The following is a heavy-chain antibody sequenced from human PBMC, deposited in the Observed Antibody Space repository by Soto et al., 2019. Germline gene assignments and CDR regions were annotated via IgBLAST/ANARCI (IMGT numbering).Heavy chain of an antibody. J-gene: IGHJ6*03. D-gene: IGHD6-13*01. Sequence: ASVKVSCKASGGTFSSYTISWVRQAPGQGLEWMGRIIPILGIANYAQKFQGRVTITADKSTSTAYMELSSLRSEDTAVYYCARDALAAAGISPLHYYHLAAWGKGTTVTVPS. CDR1: GGTFSSYT. CDR2: IIPILGIA. V-gene: IGHV1-69*04. CDR3: ARDALAAAGISPLHYYHLAA.